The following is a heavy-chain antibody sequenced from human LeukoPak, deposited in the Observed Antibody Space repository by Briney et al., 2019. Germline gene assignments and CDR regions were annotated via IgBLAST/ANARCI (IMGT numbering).Heavy chain of an antibody. CDR2: IYYSGST. V-gene: IGHV4-39*01. Sequence: SETLSLTCTVSGGSISSSSYYWGWIRQPPGKGLVWIGSIYYSGSTYSNPSLKSRVTISVDTSKNQFSLKLSSVTAADTAVYYCARVARGGSYSYGYIDYYYYYYMDVWGKGTTVTVSS. J-gene: IGHJ6*03. CDR1: GGSISSSSYY. D-gene: IGHD5-18*01. CDR3: ARVARGGSYSYGYIDYYYYYYMDV.